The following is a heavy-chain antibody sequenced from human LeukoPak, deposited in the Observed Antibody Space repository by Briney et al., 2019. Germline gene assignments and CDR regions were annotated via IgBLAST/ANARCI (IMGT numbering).Heavy chain of an antibody. D-gene: IGHD6-19*01. J-gene: IGHJ4*02. CDR3: AKVSSQWLVRYYFDY. V-gene: IGHV3-48*01. CDR2: ISSSSTTI. CDR1: GFTFSSYS. Sequence: GGSLRLSCAASGFTFSSYSMNWVRQAPGKGLEWVSYISSSSTTIYYADSVKGRFTISRDNSKNTLYLQMNSLRAEDTAVYYCAKVSSQWLVRYYFDYWGQGTLVTVSS.